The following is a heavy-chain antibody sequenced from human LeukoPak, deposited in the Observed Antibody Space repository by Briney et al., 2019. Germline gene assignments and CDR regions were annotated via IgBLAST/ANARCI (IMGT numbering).Heavy chain of an antibody. J-gene: IGHJ4*02. CDR1: GFTFSSYA. Sequence: GSLRLSCAASGFTFSSYAMHWVRQTPGKGLEWVAVISYDGSNKYYADSVKGRFTIPRDNSKNTLYLQMNSLRAEDTAVYYCARGAIVVVPAAVDYWGQGTLVTVSS. V-gene: IGHV3-30-3*01. D-gene: IGHD2-2*01. CDR2: ISYDGSNK. CDR3: ARGAIVVVPAAVDY.